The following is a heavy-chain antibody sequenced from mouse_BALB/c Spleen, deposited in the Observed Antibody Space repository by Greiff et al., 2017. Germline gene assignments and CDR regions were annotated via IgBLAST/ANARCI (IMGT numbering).Heavy chain of an antibody. Sequence: VKLQESGAELAKPGASVKMSCKASGYTFTSYWMHWVKQRPGQGLEWIGYINPSTGYTEYNQKFKDKATLTADKSSSTAYMQLSSLTSEDSAVYYCARGGYDYYYAMDYWGQGTSVTVSS. D-gene: IGHD2-2*01. CDR3: ARGGYDYYYAMDY. CDR2: INPSTGYT. J-gene: IGHJ4*01. V-gene: IGHV1-7*01. CDR1: GYTFTSYW.